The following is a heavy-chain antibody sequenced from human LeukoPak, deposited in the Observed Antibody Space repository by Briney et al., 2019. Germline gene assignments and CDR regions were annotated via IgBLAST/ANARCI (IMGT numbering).Heavy chain of an antibody. CDR1: GFTASSNY. CDR3: ARISSGWYIGYYGMDV. CDR2: IYSGGST. D-gene: IGHD6-19*01. Sequence: PGGSLRLSCAASGFTASSNYMSWVRQAPGKGLEWVSVIYSGGSTYYADSVKGRFTISRDNSKNTLYLQMNSLRAEDTAVYYCARISSGWYIGYYGMDVWGQGTTVTVSS. V-gene: IGHV3-53*01. J-gene: IGHJ6*02.